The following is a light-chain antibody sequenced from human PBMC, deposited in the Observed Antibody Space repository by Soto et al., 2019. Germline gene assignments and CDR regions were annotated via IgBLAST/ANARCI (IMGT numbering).Light chain of an antibody. CDR1: QSVSSN. CDR3: QQRGNRPPWT. CDR2: DAS. Sequence: EIVMTHSPATLSVSPWEGSTLSSRSSQSVSSNLAWYQQKPGQAPRLLIYDASNRATGIPARFSGSGSGTDFTLTISSLEPEDFAVYYCQQRGNRPPWTFGQGTKVDIK. J-gene: IGKJ1*01. V-gene: IGKV3-11*01.